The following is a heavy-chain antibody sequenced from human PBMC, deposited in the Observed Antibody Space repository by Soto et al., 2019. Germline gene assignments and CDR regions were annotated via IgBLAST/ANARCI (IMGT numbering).Heavy chain of an antibody. J-gene: IGHJ4*02. D-gene: IGHD2-15*01. Sequence: GGSLRLSCAASGFTFSSYAMSWVRQAPGKGLEWVSAISGSGGNTYYADSVKGRFTISRDNSKNTLYLQMNNLRAEDTAVYYCAKDSRYCSGGSCYGSHMITFGGVIDSFDYWGQGTLVTVSS. V-gene: IGHV3-23*01. CDR1: GFTFSSYA. CDR3: AKDSRYCSGGSCYGSHMITFGGVIDSFDY. CDR2: ISGSGGNT.